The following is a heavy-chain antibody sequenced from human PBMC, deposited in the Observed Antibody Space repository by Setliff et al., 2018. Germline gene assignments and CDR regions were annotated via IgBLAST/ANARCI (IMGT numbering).Heavy chain of an antibody. Sequence: VKVSCKASGYSFTLYAMHWMRQAPGQRLEWMGWMNIDNGKTEYSQEFQDRVTFTRDTFAETAYMELRSLTPDDMAVYYCARGYCDGIGCPAPLYYFDSWGQGTLVTVSS. V-gene: IGHV1-3*03. CDR1: GYSFTLYA. CDR3: ARGYCDGIGCPAPLYYFDS. CDR2: MNIDNGKT. J-gene: IGHJ4*02. D-gene: IGHD2-21*01.